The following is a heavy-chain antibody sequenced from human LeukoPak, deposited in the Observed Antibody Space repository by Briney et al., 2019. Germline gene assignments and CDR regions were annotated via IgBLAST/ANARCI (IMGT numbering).Heavy chain of an antibody. D-gene: IGHD3-10*01. J-gene: IGHJ6*02. CDR2: IWYDGSNE. CDR3: ARDGQNGSPYATDV. CDR1: GFTFRSHG. V-gene: IGHV3-33*01. Sequence: SGGSLRLSCAASGFTFRSHGMHWVRQAPGKGLEWVAGIWYDGSNEDYADSVKGQFTISRDNSKNTLYLQMNSLRVEDTAVYYCARDGQNGSPYATDVWGQGTTVTVSS.